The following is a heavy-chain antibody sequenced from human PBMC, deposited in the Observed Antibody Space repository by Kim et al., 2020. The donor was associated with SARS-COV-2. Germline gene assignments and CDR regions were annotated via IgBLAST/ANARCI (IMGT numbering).Heavy chain of an antibody. CDR3: ANGRSFDY. Sequence: GITYYADSVKGRCTTARDNYKNTLYLQMSRLRGEDTAVYYCANGRSFDYWGQGTPVIVSA. J-gene: IGHJ4*02. V-gene: IGHV3-23*01. CDR2: GIT.